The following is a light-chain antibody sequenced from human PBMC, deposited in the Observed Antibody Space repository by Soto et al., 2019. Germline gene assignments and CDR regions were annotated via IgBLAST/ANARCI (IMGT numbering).Light chain of an antibody. J-gene: IGKJ1*01. CDR3: QQYNNGRT. V-gene: IGKV3-15*01. Sequence: EIVLTQSPGTLSLSPGERATLSCRASQIVNSNYLAWYQQKPGQAPRLLIYGASTRATGIPARFSGSGSGTEFTLTISSLQSEDFAVYYCQQYNNGRTFGQGTKVDIK. CDR2: GAS. CDR1: QIVNSN.